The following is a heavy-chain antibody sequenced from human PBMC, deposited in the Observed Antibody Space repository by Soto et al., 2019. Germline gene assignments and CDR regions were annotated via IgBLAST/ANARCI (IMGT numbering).Heavy chain of an antibody. J-gene: IGHJ4*02. CDR3: AKANPITIFGVVIERPHYFDY. Sequence: EVQLLESGGGLVQPGGSLRLSCAASGFTFSSYAMSWVRQAPGKGLEWVSAISGSGGSTYYADSVKGRFTISRDNSKNTLYLQMNSLRAEDTAVYYCAKANPITIFGVVIERPHYFDYWGQGTLVTVSS. CDR2: ISGSGGST. D-gene: IGHD3-3*01. V-gene: IGHV3-23*01. CDR1: GFTFSSYA.